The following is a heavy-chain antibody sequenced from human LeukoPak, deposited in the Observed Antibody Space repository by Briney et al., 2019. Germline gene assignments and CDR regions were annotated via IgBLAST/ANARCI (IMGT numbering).Heavy chain of an antibody. CDR2: INPNSGGT. Sequence: EASVKASCKASGYTFTGYDMHWVRQAPGQGLEWMGWINPNSGGTNYAQKFQGRVTMTRDTSISTAYMEVRNLRFDDTAMYYCARGRVAGPIPLGYWGQGTPVTVSS. J-gene: IGHJ4*02. CDR3: ARGRVAGPIPLGY. V-gene: IGHV1-2*02. CDR1: GYTFTGYD. D-gene: IGHD2-15*01.